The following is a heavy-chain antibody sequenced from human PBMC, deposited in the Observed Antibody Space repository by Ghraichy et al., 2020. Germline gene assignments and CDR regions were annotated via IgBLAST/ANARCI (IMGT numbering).Heavy chain of an antibody. J-gene: IGHJ4*02. D-gene: IGHD3-10*01. CDR2: FASDGRTK. CDR1: GFTFSDYP. CDR3: AREGAGDGSGSSPDY. Sequence: GGSLRLSCATSGFTFSDYPMHWARQAPGKGLEGVAGFASDGRTKFYADSVKGRFTISRDNSKNTLYLQMNSLREEDTAMYYCAREGAGDGSGSSPDYWGQGTLVTVTS. V-gene: IGHV3-30*04.